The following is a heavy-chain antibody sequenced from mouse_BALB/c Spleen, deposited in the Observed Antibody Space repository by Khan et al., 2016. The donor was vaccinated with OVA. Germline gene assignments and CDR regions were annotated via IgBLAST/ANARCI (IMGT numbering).Heavy chain of an antibody. Sequence: QVQLKQSGAELARPGASVMMSCKASGYTFTSYTMHWIKQRPGKALEWIVYIDPRSGYTNYNQKSRDRATLTADKSSSKAYIQQSSLTTEDSAVHFCAKSAIYGRSSYFDYWGQGTTLTVSS. J-gene: IGHJ2*01. V-gene: IGHV1-4*01. CDR3: AKSAIYGRSSYFDY. CDR2: IDPRSGYT. D-gene: IGHD1-1*01. CDR1: GYTFTSYT.